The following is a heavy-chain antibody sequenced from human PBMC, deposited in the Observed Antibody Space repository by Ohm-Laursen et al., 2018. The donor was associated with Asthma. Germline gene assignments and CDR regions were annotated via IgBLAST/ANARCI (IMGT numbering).Heavy chain of an antibody. V-gene: IGHV4-31*02. CDR1: GGSISSGGYY. J-gene: IGHJ6*02. Sequence: SETLSLTWTVSGGSISSGGYYWSWIRQHPGKGLEWIGYIYYSGSTYYNPSLKSRVTISVDTSKNQFSLKLSSVTAADTAVYYCARDGSSVAGTPYGMDVWGQGTTVTVSS. CDR3: ARDGSSVAGTPYGMDV. CDR2: IYYSGST. D-gene: IGHD6-19*01.